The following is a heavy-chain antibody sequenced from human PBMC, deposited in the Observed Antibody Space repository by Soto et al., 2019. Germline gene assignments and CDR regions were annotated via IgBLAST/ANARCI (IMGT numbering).Heavy chain of an antibody. D-gene: IGHD6-13*01. V-gene: IGHV4-30-4*01. CDR2: IYYSGST. CDR1: GGSISSGDYY. Sequence: PSETLSLTCTVSGGSISSGDYYWSGIRQPPGKGLEWIGYIYYSGSTYYNPSLKSRVTISVDTSKNQFSLKLSSVTAADTAVYYCARDRRSSPAYYYYGMDVWGQGTTVTVSS. J-gene: IGHJ6*02. CDR3: ARDRRSSPAYYYYGMDV.